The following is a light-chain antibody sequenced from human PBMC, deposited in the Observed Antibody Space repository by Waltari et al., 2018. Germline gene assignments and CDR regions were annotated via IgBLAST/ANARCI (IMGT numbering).Light chain of an antibody. CDR2: EVN. Sequence: QSALTQPAPVSGSPGQSITLSCTGPRSDIGDHILVSWYQLHPGKAPNHILYEVNQRPSGVSYRFSGSKSGYTAYLTISGLQAEDEADYYCCAYVGRTTWVFGGGTSLTVL. V-gene: IGLV2-23*02. J-gene: IGLJ3*02. CDR1: RSDIGDHIL. CDR3: CAYVGRTTWV.